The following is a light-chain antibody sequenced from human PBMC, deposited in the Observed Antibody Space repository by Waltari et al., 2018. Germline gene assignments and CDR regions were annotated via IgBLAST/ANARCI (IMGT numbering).Light chain of an antibody. CDR1: QSISSW. Sequence: DIQMTQSPSTLSASVGDRVTITCRASQSISSWLAWYQQKPGKAPKLLIYDASSLESGVPSRFSGSGSGTEFTLTISSLQPDDFATYYCQQSFSTPGTFGRGTKVEIK. V-gene: IGKV1-5*01. CDR3: QQSFSTPGT. CDR2: DAS. J-gene: IGKJ1*01.